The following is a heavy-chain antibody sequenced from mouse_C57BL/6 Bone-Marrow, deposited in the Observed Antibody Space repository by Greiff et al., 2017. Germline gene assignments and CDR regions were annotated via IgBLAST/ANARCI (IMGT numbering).Heavy chain of an antibody. CDR2: IHPSDSDT. Sequence: QVHVKQPGAELVKPGASVKVSCKASGYTFTSYWMHWVKQRPGQGLEWIGRIHPSDSDTNYNQKFKGKATLTVDKSSRTAYMQLSSLTSEDSAVYYCAISTTSYYAMDYWGQGTSVTVSS. CDR1: GYTFTSYW. J-gene: IGHJ4*01. V-gene: IGHV1-74*01. CDR3: AISTTSYYAMDY. D-gene: IGHD6-1*01.